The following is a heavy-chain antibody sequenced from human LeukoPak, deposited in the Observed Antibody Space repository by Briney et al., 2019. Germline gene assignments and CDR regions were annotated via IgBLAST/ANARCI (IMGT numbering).Heavy chain of an antibody. CDR3: ARGDSSGYYYDY. CDR1: SGSISSGGYY. V-gene: IGHV4-31*03. D-gene: IGHD3-22*01. CDR2: IYYSGST. J-gene: IGHJ4*02. Sequence: SETLSLTCTVSSGSISSGGYYWSWIRQHPGKGLEWIGYIYYSGSTYYNPSLKSRVTISVDTSKNQFSLKLSSVTAADTAVYYCARGDSSGYYYDYWGQGTLVTVSS.